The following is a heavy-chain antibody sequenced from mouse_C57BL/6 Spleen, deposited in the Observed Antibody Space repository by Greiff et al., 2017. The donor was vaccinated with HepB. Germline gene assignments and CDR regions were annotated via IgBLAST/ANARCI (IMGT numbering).Heavy chain of an antibody. D-gene: IGHD1-1*01. J-gene: IGHJ3*01. CDR3: ARPLYYGSSWAWFAY. V-gene: IGHV5-17*01. Sequence: EVQRVESGGGLVKPGGSLKLSCAASGFTFSDYGMHWVRQAPEKGLEWVAYISSGSSTIYYADTVKGRFTISRDNAKNTLFLQMTSLRSEDTAMYYCARPLYYGSSWAWFAYWGQGTLVTVSA. CDR1: GFTFSDYG. CDR2: ISSGSSTI.